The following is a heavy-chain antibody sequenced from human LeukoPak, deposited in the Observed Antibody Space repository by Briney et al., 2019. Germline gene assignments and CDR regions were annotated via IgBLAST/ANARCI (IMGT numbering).Heavy chain of an antibody. Sequence: GGSLRLSCAASGFTFSDYYMSWIRQAPGKGLEWVSYISSSGSTIYYADSVKGRFTISRDNAKNSLFLQMNSLRAEDTAVYYYARDRLLRYFDWQNYYYYYMDVWGKGTTVTVSS. V-gene: IGHV3-11*04. CDR3: ARDRLLRYFDWQNYYYYYMDV. J-gene: IGHJ6*03. CDR2: ISSSGSTI. CDR1: GFTFSDYY. D-gene: IGHD3-9*01.